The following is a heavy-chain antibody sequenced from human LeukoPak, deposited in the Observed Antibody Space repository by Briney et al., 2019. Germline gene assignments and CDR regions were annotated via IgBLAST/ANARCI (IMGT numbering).Heavy chain of an antibody. CDR3: ASVYSTGWYFQH. D-gene: IGHD6-19*01. V-gene: IGHV5-51*01. CDR1: GSRFTTYW. J-gene: IGHJ1*01. CDR2: IYLDEPDT. Sequence: GEPLQISCQGSGSRFTTYWIGWGRQLPGKGLEGMGIIYLDEPDTRYRPSCEGEVTISADKYRSTAYLQWSSLQASDTAMYYCASVYSTGWYFQHWGQGTLVTVSS.